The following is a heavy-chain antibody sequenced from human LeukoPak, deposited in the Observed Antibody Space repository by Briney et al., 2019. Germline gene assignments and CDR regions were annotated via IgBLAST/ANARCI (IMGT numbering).Heavy chain of an antibody. V-gene: IGHV1-24*01. CDR2: FDPEDGET. Sequence: ASVKVSCKASGGTFSSYAISWVRQAPGKGLEWMGGFDPEDGETIYAQKFQGRVTMTEDTSTDTAYMELSSLRSEDTAVYYCATAKRTGDYYGSGSYGYWGQGTLVTVSS. CDR3: ATAKRTGDYYGSGSYGY. D-gene: IGHD3-10*01. CDR1: GGTFSSYA. J-gene: IGHJ4*02.